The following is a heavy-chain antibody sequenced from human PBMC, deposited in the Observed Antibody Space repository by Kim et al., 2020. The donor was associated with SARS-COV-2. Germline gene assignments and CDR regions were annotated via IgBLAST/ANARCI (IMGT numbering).Heavy chain of an antibody. Sequence: SETLSLTCAVYGGSFSGYYWSWIRQPPGKGLEWIGEINHSGSTNYNPSLKSRVTISVDTSKNQFSLKLSSVTAADTAVYYCARVILNYDFWSGYRALRYYFDYWGQGTLVTVSS. J-gene: IGHJ4*02. V-gene: IGHV4-34*01. CDR2: INHSGST. CDR3: ARVILNYDFWSGYRALRYYFDY. D-gene: IGHD3-3*01. CDR1: GGSFSGYY.